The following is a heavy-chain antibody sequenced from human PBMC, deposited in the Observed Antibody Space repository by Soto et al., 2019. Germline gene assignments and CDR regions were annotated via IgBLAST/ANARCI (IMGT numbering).Heavy chain of an antibody. V-gene: IGHV4-30-4*01. CDR1: GGSISSGDYY. D-gene: IGHD3-10*01. CDR2: IYYSGST. J-gene: IGHJ4*02. CDR3: ARRITMVRGVITYFDY. Sequence: SETLSLICTVSGGSISSGDYYWIWIRHPPGKGLEWIGYIYYSGSTYYNPSLKSRVTISVDTSKNQFSLKLSSVTAADTAVYYCARRITMVRGVITYFDYRGQGTLVTVSS.